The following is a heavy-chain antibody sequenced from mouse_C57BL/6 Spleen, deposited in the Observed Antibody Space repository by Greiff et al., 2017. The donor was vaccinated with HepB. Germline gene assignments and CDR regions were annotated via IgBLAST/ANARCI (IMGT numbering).Heavy chain of an antibody. J-gene: IGHJ4*01. CDR3: TSLYDGYYAMDY. Sequence: EVQVVESGGGLVQPGGSMKLSCAASGFTFSDAWMDWVRQSPEKGLEWVAEIRNKANNHATYYAESVKGRFTISRDDSKSSVYLQMNSLRAEDTGIYYCTSLYDGYYAMDYWGQGTSVTVSS. CDR2: IRNKANNHAT. V-gene: IGHV6-6*01. D-gene: IGHD2-3*01. CDR1: GFTFSDAW.